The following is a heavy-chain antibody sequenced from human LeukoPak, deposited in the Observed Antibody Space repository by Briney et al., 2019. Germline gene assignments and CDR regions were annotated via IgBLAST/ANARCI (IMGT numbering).Heavy chain of an antibody. CDR3: ARLPVAVADNWYFDL. D-gene: IGHD6-19*01. CDR1: GYSFTSYW. Sequence: GEFLKISCKGSGYSFTSYWIGWVRQMPGKGLEWMGIIYPGDSDTRYSPSFQGQVTISADKSISTAYLQWSSLKASDTAMYYCARLPVAVADNWYFDLWGRGTLVTVSS. V-gene: IGHV5-51*01. CDR2: IYPGDSDT. J-gene: IGHJ2*01.